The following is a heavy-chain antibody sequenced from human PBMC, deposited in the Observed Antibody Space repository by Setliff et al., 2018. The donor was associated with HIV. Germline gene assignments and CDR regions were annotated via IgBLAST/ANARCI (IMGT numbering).Heavy chain of an antibody. J-gene: IGHJ4*02. CDR1: GFAFSTYW. CDR3: AKAAGMACGGSSCYSDY. D-gene: IGHD2-15*01. Sequence: PGGSLRLSCAASGFAFSTYWMHWVRQAPGKGLEWVAFIRHDGSNKYYADSVKGRFTISRDNPKNTLYLQMNSLRAEDTAVYSCAKAAGMACGGSSCYSDYWGQGTLVTVS. V-gene: IGHV3-30*02. CDR2: IRHDGSNK.